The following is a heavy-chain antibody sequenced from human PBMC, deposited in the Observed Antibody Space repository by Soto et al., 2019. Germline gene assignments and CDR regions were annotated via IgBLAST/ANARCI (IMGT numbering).Heavy chain of an antibody. D-gene: IGHD3-10*01. J-gene: IGHJ3*02. V-gene: IGHV4-30-4*01. CDR1: GGSVNGGRFY. Sequence: QVQLQEWGPGLVNPSQTLSLTCTVSGGSVNGGRFYWTWIRQPPGKGLEYIGYIYSSGSTYYTPSFKSRVTMSMDTSKNQFSLTLSSVTAADTATYYCATPGPGLGGLGETFDIWGRGTLVTVSS. CDR3: ATPGPGLGGLGETFDI. CDR2: IYSSGST.